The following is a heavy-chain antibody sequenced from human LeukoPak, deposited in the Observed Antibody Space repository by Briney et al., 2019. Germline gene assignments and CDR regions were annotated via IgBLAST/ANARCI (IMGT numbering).Heavy chain of an antibody. CDR3: ARVYGSGAPVRDFDY. V-gene: IGHV4-31*03. CDR1: GDSVSSGGYY. CDR2: VYHSGIS. Sequence: ASQTLSLTCSVSGDSVSSGGYYWSWVRQHPGKGLEWIGYVYHSGISYYNAPLERRVTISIDTSKNQFSLNLTSVTAADTAVYYCARVYGSGAPVRDFDYWGQGTLVTVSS. J-gene: IGHJ4*02. D-gene: IGHD3-10*01.